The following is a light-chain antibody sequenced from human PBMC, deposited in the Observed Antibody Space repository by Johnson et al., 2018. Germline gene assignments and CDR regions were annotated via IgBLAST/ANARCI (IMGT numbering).Light chain of an antibody. CDR2: KNN. J-gene: IGLJ1*01. CDR3: GTGDTSLSAGNV. V-gene: IGLV1-51*02. Sequence: QSVLTQPPSVSAAPGQKVTISCSGSSSNIGNNYVSWYQQLPGTAPKLLIYKNNKRPSGIPDRFSGSTSGTSATLGITGLQTGDEADYYCGTGDTSLSAGNVFGTGTKVTVL. CDR1: SSNIGNNY.